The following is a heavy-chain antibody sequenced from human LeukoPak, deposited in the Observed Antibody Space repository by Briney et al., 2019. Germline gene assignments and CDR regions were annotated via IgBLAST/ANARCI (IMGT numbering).Heavy chain of an antibody. CDR3: ARPPRGYCSGGSCFDY. CDR1: GGTFSSYA. V-gene: IGHV1-2*02. Sequence: ASVKVSCKASGGTFSSYAISWVRQAPGQGLEWMGWIHPDSGGSNCAQKFQGRVTLTRDTSINTAYMELSSLRSDDTAMYHCARPPRGYCSGGSCFDYWGQGTPVTVSS. D-gene: IGHD2-15*01. CDR2: IHPDSGGS. J-gene: IGHJ4*02.